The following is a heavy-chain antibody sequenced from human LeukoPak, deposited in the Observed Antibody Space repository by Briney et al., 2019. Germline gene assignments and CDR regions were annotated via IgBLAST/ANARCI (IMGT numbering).Heavy chain of an antibody. D-gene: IGHD4-17*01. J-gene: IGHJ4*02. CDR3: AREGNYGDYDYY. CDR2: IKQDGSEK. V-gene: IGHV3-7*01. Sequence: GGSLRLSCAASGFTFSSYWMSWVRQAPGEGLEWVANIKQDGSEKYYVDSVKGRFTISRDNAKNSLYLQMNSLRAEDTAVYFCAREGNYGDYDYYWGQGTLVTVSS. CDR1: GFTFSSYW.